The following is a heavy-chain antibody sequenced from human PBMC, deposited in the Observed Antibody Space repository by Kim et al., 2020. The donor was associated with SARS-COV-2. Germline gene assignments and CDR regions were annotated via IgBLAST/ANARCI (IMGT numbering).Heavy chain of an antibody. CDR2: INTNTGHP. CDR1: GYSFDEYG. D-gene: IGHD3-16*01. J-gene: IGHJ6*02. CDR3: ARDSHCESHTCYVYLDV. Sequence: ASVKVSCKASGYSFDEYGLNWVRQVPGQGLEWMGWINTNTGHPTHAQGFTGRFVFSLDTSVSTAYLQIFSLKAEDTAVYYCARDSHCESHTCYVYLDVWGQGTTVTVSS. V-gene: IGHV7-4-1*01.